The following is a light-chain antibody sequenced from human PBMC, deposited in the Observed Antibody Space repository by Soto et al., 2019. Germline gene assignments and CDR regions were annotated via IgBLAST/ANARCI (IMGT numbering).Light chain of an antibody. CDR3: MLTTLWLRT. J-gene: IGKJ1*01. CDR1: QSLVYSDGNTY. V-gene: IGKV2-30*01. Sequence: VVVTQSPLSLPVTLGQPASISCRSSQSLVYSDGNTYLNWFQQRPGQSPRRLIYKVSNRDSGVPDRFSGSGSGADCTLNIRRLEAEDGMVDDCMLTTLWLRTFGQGTKVDIK. CDR2: KVS.